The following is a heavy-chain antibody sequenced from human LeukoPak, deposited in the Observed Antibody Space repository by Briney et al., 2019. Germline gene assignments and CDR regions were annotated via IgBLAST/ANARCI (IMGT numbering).Heavy chain of an antibody. CDR2: IKYDGSEK. Sequence: GGSLRLSCTGSGFTFSNYWMSWVRQAPGKGLEWVANIKYDGSEKYYVDSVKGRFTISRDNAKNSLYLQMNSLRVEDTSVYYCVQGWRDYWGQGTLVTVSS. V-gene: IGHV3-7*01. CDR1: GFTFSNYW. CDR3: VQGWRDY. D-gene: IGHD2-15*01. J-gene: IGHJ4*02.